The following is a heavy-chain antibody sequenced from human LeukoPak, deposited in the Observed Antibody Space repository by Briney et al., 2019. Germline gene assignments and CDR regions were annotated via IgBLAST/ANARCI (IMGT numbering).Heavy chain of an antibody. V-gene: IGHV3-23*01. Sequence: GGSLRLSCAASGFTSSSYAMSWVRQAPGKGLEWVSAISGSGGSTYYADSVKGRFTISRDNSINTLYLQMSSLGAEDAAVYYCAKSGGLSGSGRLGMDVWGQGTTVTVSS. D-gene: IGHD3-10*01. CDR3: AKSGGLSGSGRLGMDV. CDR1: GFTSSSYA. J-gene: IGHJ6*02. CDR2: ISGSGGST.